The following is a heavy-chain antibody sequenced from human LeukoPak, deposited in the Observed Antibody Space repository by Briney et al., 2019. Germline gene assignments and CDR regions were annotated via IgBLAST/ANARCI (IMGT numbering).Heavy chain of an antibody. Sequence: GASVKVSCKASGGTFSSYAINWVRQAPGQGLEWMGGIIPIFGTANYAQKFQGRVTITAGKSTSTAYMELSSLRSEDTAVYYCARGAAAGLVFDYWGQGTLVTVSS. CDR1: GGTFSSYA. J-gene: IGHJ4*02. CDR3: ARGAAAGLVFDY. CDR2: IIPIFGTA. D-gene: IGHD6-13*01. V-gene: IGHV1-69*06.